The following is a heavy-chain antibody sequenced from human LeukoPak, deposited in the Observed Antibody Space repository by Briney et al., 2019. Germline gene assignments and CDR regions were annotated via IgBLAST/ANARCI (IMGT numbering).Heavy chain of an antibody. CDR1: GFTFSSYW. Sequence: HPGGSLRLSCAASGFTFSSYWMSWVRQAPGKGLEWVANIKQDGSEKYYVDSVKGRFTISRDNSKNTLYLQMNSLRAEDTAVYYCANCYDSILGYYFDYWGQGTLVTVSS. J-gene: IGHJ4*02. CDR2: IKQDGSEK. CDR3: ANCYDSILGYYFDY. V-gene: IGHV3-7*03. D-gene: IGHD3-22*01.